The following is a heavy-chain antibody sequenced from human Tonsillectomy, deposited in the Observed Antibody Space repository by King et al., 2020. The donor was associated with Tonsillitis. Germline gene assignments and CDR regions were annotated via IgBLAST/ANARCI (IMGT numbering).Heavy chain of an antibody. D-gene: IGHD3-9*01. CDR1: GGSISSYY. CDR2: IYTSGST. J-gene: IGHJ5*02. CDR3: ASDLRFDWSGRDWFDP. V-gene: IGHV4-4*07. Sequence: VQLQESGPGLVKPSETLSLTCTVSGGSISSYYWSWIRQPAGKGLEWIGRIYTSGSTNYNPSLKSRVTMSVDTSKNQFSLKLSSVTAADTAVYYCASDLRFDWSGRDWFDPWGQGTLVTVSS.